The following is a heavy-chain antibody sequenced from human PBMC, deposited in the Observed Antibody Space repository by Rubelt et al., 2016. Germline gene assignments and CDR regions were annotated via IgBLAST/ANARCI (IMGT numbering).Heavy chain of an antibody. CDR1: GGSISSYY. CDR2: INHSGST. D-gene: IGHD3-10*01. V-gene: IGHV4-34*01. Sequence: QVQLQESGPGLVKPSETLSLTCTVSGGSISSYYWSWIRQPPGKGLEWIGEINHSGSTNYNPSLKSRVTISVDTSKNQFSLKLSSVTAADTAVYYCARVPLKVGGGMDVWGQGTTVTVSS. CDR3: ARVPLKVGGGMDV. J-gene: IGHJ6*02.